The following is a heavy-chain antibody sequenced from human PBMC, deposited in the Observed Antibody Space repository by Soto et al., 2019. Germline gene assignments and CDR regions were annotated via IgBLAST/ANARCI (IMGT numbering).Heavy chain of an antibody. J-gene: IGHJ4*02. Sequence: EVQLVESGGGLIQPGGSLRLSCAASGFTVSSNYMTWVRQAPGKGMEWVSFIYSGGNTYYTDSVKGRFTISRDNSKNTLYLQMNSLRAEDTALYYCARDSRNRNFFDYWGQGTLVTVSS. CDR3: ARDSRNRNFFDY. CDR1: GFTVSSNY. CDR2: IYSGGNT. D-gene: IGHD2-2*01. V-gene: IGHV3-53*01.